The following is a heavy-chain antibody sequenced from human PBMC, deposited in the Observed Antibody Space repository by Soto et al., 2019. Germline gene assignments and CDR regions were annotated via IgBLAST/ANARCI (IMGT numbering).Heavy chain of an antibody. D-gene: IGHD3-16*02. J-gene: IGHJ3*02. V-gene: IGHV4-30-4*01. Sequence: QVQLQESGPGLVKPSQTLSLTCTVSGGTISSDDYYWSWIRQPPGKGLECIGYIYYSGSTYYNPSLKSRVTISVDTSKNQFSLKLRSVTAADTALYYCARFIRRPAFDIWGQGTMVTVSS. CDR3: ARFIRRPAFDI. CDR1: GGTISSDDYY. CDR2: IYYSGST.